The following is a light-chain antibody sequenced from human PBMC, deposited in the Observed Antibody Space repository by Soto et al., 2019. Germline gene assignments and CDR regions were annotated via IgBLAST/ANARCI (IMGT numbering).Light chain of an antibody. CDR3: QQYSGYST. V-gene: IGKV1-5*03. CDR1: QSIRSW. Sequence: DIQMTQSPSTLSASVGDRVTITCRASQSIRSWLAWYQQKPGKAPKLLIYKASSLESGVPSRFSGSGSGTEFTLTISSLQPDDFATYYCQQYSGYSTFGQGTKVEIK. J-gene: IGKJ1*01. CDR2: KAS.